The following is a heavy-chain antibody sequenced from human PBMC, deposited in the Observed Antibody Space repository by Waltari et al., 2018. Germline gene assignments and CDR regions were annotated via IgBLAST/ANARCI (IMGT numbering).Heavy chain of an antibody. J-gene: IGHJ5*02. CDR2: MFNGGST. CDR3: ARHGYSGGWFDP. Sequence: QLQLQESGPGLVKPSETLSLTCSVAGSSISSSNYYWGWIRQLPGKGLEWIGCMFNGGSTYYNPSLKSRVTISVDTSKNQFSLRLNSVTAADTAIYYCARHGYSGGWFDPWGQGTLVTVSS. D-gene: IGHD4-17*01. CDR1: GSSISSSNYY. V-gene: IGHV4-39*01.